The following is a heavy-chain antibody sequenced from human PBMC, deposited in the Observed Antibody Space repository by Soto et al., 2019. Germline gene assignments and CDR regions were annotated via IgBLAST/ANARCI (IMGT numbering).Heavy chain of an antibody. CDR2: IHHSGTT. CDR1: GDSISSGTNF. V-gene: IGHV4-30-4*01. Sequence: QVQLQESGPGLVKPSQTLSLTCTVSGDSISSGTNFWSWIRQPPGKALEWMGFIHHSGTTFYNPSPKSRGMIFGDKSENKDLLKVTSLTAAGTAGYLLGRGPGYCHCPSCFLFYFHGLDVWGQGTKVSVSS. J-gene: IGHJ6*02. D-gene: IGHD2-2*01. CDR3: GRGPGYCHCPSCFLFYFHGLDV.